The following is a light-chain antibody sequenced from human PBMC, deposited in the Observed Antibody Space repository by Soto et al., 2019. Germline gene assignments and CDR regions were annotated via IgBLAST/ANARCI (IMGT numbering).Light chain of an antibody. J-gene: IGKJ1*01. Sequence: AIQMTQSPSSLSASVGDRVTISCRASQGIGNALGWYQQKPAKPPKVLIYGASDLQSGVRPRFSGSGSGTDFTLAISSLQPEDSATYDCLQDINYPWTFGQGTKVEIK. CDR3: LQDINYPWT. CDR2: GAS. V-gene: IGKV1-6*01. CDR1: QGIGNA.